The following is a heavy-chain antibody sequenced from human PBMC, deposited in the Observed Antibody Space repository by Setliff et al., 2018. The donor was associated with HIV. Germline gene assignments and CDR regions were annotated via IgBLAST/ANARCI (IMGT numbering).Heavy chain of an antibody. Sequence: GASVKVSCKASGYSFTSYAISWVRQAPGQGLEWMAWISPNSGYTLFAQKFRGRVTMTTDTSTSKVYMELRTLRSDDTAVYHCARVPYRSAWFSGGHDAFDVWGQGTMVTVSS. CDR3: ARVPYRSAWFSGGHDAFDV. D-gene: IGHD6-19*01. V-gene: IGHV1-18*01. CDR1: GYSFTSYA. CDR2: ISPNSGYT. J-gene: IGHJ3*01.